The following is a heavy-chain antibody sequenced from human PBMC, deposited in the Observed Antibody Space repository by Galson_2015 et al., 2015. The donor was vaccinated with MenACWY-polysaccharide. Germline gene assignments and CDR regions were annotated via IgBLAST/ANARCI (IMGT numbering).Heavy chain of an antibody. J-gene: IGHJ4*02. D-gene: IGHD3-10*01. CDR2: ISSSGSTI. CDR1: GFTFSDYY. CDR3: ARDIGAAGYYFDY. Sequence: SLRLSCAASGFTFSDYYMSWIRQAPGKGLEWVSYISSSGSTIYYADSVKGRFTISRDSAKNSLYLQMNSLRAEDTAVYYCARDIGAAGYYFDYWGQGTLVTVSS. V-gene: IGHV3-11*01.